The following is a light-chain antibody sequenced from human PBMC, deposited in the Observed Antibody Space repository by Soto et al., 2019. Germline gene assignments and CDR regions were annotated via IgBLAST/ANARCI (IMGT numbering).Light chain of an antibody. CDR2: CAT. V-gene: IGKV3-15*01. J-gene: IGKJ2*01. CDR3: QQYNNCPPYT. Sequence: EIVMTQSPATLSVSPGERATLSCSASQSVNSNLAWYQQKPGQAPRLLIYCATTRATGIPATLSGSGSGTEFTLTISSLQYEAFAVYYCQQYNNCPPYTFGQGTKLESK. CDR1: QSVNSN.